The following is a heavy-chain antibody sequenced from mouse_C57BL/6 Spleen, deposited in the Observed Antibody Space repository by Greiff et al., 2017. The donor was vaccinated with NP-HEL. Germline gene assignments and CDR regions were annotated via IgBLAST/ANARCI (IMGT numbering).Heavy chain of an antibody. D-gene: IGHD4-1*01. CDR1: GYTFTSYW. Sequence: QVQLQQPGAELVGPGSSVKLSCKASGYTFTSYWMDWVKQRPGQGLDWIGNIYPSDSETHYNQKFKDKATLTVDKSSSTAYMQLSSLTSEDSAVYYCARGGNWALFAYWGQGTLVTVSA. V-gene: IGHV1-61*01. J-gene: IGHJ3*01. CDR3: ARGGNWALFAY. CDR2: IYPSDSET.